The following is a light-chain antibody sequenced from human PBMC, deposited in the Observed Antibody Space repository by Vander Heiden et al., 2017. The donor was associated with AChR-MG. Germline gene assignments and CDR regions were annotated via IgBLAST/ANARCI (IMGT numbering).Light chain of an antibody. V-gene: IGKV1-NL1*01. CDR3: RQEVSIVGT. J-gene: IGKJ1*01. CDR1: QAIANS. CDR2: GTS. Sequence: DIQLTQSPSSLSASVGDTVTISCRASQAIANSLAWYQQKPGKAPKLLLFGTSYLESGVPSRFSGSGSGADYTLTISSLQPEDFATYYCRQEVSIVGTFGQGTRVEVK.